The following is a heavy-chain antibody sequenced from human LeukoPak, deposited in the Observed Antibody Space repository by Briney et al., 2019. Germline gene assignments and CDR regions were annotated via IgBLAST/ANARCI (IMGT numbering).Heavy chain of an antibody. V-gene: IGHV4-59*08. CDR3: ARLRSTRRYYYGMDV. CDR1: GGSISSYC. J-gene: IGHJ6*02. D-gene: IGHD5/OR15-5a*01. CDR2: IYYSGST. Sequence: PSETLSLTCTVSGGSISSYCWSWIRQPPGKGLEWIGYIYYSGSTNYNPSLKSRVTISVDTSKNQFSLKLSSVTAADTAVYYCARLRSTRRYYYGMDVWGQGTTVTVSS.